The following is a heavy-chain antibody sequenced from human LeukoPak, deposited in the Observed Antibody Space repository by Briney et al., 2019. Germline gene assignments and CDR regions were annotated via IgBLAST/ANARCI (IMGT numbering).Heavy chain of an antibody. CDR2: ISSSSSYI. V-gene: IGHV3-21*01. J-gene: IGHJ3*02. CDR1: GFTFSSYS. D-gene: IGHD2-2*01. CDR3: ARGYCSSTSCYLSGSAFDI. Sequence: GGSLRLSCAASGFTFSSYSMNWVRQAPGKGLEWVSSISSSSSYIYYADSVKGRFTISRDNAKNSLYLQMNSLRAEDTAVYYCARGYCSSTSCYLSGSAFDIWGQGTMVTVSS.